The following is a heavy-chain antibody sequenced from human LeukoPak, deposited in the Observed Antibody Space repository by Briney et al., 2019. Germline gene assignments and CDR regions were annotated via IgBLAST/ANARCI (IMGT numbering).Heavy chain of an antibody. CDR2: IYYSGST. J-gene: IGHJ3*02. V-gene: IGHV4-59*01. CDR1: GFTFSSYS. Sequence: GSLRLSCAASGFTFSSYSMNWVRQPPGKGLEWIGYIYYSGSTNYNPSLKSRVTISVDTSKNQFSLKLSSVTAADTAVYYCARDVPVQTSDAFDIWGQGTMVTVSS. CDR3: ARDVPVQTSDAFDI. D-gene: IGHD1-1*01.